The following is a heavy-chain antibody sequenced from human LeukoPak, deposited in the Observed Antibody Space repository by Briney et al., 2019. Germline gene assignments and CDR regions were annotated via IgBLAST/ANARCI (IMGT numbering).Heavy chain of an antibody. Sequence: SETLSLTCNVSGASFNYYYWSWIRQPAGKGLEWIGRVYLGGSTNYNPSLKSRVMMSLDKANNQFSLRLSSVTAADTAIYYCARDPCDDAACYPFDCWGQGTLVTVSS. D-gene: IGHD3-16*02. CDR3: ARDPCDDAACYPFDC. CDR1: GASFNYYY. V-gene: IGHV4-4*07. J-gene: IGHJ4*02. CDR2: VYLGGST.